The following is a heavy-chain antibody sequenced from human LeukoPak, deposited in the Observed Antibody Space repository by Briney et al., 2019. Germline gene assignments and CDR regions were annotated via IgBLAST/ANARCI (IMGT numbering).Heavy chain of an antibody. J-gene: IGHJ6*03. V-gene: IGHV3-15*01. D-gene: IGHD1-1*01. Sequence: GGSLRLSCAASGFTLSDYYMSWVRQAPGKGLEWVGRIKSKTDGGTTDYAAPVKGRFTISRDDSKNTLYLQMNSLKTEDTAVYYCTTEVRPGFYYMDVWGKGTTVTVSS. CDR2: IKSKTDGGTT. CDR3: TTEVRPGFYYMDV. CDR1: GFTLSDYY.